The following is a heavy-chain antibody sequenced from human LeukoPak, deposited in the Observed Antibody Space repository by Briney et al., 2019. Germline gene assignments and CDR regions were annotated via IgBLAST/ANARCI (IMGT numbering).Heavy chain of an antibody. V-gene: IGHV1-2*02. Sequence: ASVKVSCKAFGYTFTDYYMHWVRQAPGQGLEWLGLINPNSGGTNYAQKFQGRVIVTRDTSISTAYMELCSLRSDDTAVYYCARVRTGSYYYYYGMDVWGQGTTVTVSS. CDR2: INPNSGGT. CDR1: GYTFTDYY. CDR3: ARVRTGSYYYYYGMDV. D-gene: IGHD1-26*01. J-gene: IGHJ6*02.